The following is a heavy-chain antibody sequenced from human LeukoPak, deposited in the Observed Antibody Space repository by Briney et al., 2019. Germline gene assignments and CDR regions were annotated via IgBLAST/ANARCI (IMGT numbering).Heavy chain of an antibody. CDR3: AKDIDYGGNSGLDV. CDR1: GFTFSSYG. Sequence: GGSLRLSCAASGFTFSSYGMHWVRQAPGKGLEWVAVIWYDGSNKYYADSVKGRLTISRDNSKNTLYLQMNSLRAEDTAVYYCAKDIDYGGNSGLDVWGKGTTVTVSS. J-gene: IGHJ6*04. V-gene: IGHV3-33*06. D-gene: IGHD4-23*01. CDR2: IWYDGSNK.